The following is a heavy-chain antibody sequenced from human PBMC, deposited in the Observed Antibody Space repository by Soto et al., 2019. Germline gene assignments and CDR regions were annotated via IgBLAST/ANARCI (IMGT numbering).Heavy chain of an antibody. CDR1: GFTFSSYW. Sequence: EVQLVESGGGLVQPGGSLRLSCAASGFTFSSYWMSWVRQAPGKGLEWVANIKQDGSEKYYVDSVKGRFTISRDNAKNSRYLQMNSVRAEDTAVYYCARGTISTVRSYYYYYYMDVWGKGTTVTVSS. J-gene: IGHJ6*03. D-gene: IGHD4-17*01. V-gene: IGHV3-7*04. CDR3: ARGTISTVRSYYYYYYMDV. CDR2: IKQDGSEK.